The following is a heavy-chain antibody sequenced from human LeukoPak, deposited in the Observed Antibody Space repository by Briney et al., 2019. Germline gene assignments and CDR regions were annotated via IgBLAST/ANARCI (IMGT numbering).Heavy chain of an antibody. D-gene: IGHD6-6*01. CDR2: IWYDGSNK. Sequence: GRSLRLSCAASGFTFSSYGMHWVRQAPGKGLEWVAVIWYDGSNKYYADSVKGRFTISRDNSKNTLYLQMNSLRAEDTAVYYCAITPYSSSHYYYYYMDVWGKGATVTVSS. V-gene: IGHV3-33*01. CDR1: GFTFSSYG. CDR3: AITPYSSSHYYYYYMDV. J-gene: IGHJ6*03.